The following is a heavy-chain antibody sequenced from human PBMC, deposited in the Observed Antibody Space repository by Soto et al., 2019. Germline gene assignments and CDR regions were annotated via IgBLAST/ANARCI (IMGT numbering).Heavy chain of an antibody. CDR2: IYYIGST. CDR3: ARDFHGDYGFDY. D-gene: IGHD4-17*01. J-gene: IGHJ4*02. V-gene: IGHV4-59*01. Sequence: SETLSLTCTVSGGSISSYYWSWIRQPPGKGLEWVGDIYYIGSTNYNPSLKSRVTISVDTSKNQFSLKMSSVTAADTAVYYCARDFHGDYGFDYWGQGTLVTVSS. CDR1: GGSISSYY.